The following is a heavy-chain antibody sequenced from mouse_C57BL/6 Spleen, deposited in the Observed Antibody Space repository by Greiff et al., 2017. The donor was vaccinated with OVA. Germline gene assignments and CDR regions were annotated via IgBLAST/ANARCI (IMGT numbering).Heavy chain of an antibody. CDR3: ARHALYDGYYGGFAY. V-gene: IGHV2-6-1*01. Sequence: VKLVESGPGLVAPSQSLSITCTVSGFSLTSYGVHWVRQPPGKGLEWLVVIWSDGSTTYNSALKSRLSISKDNSKSQVFSKMNSLQTDDTAMYYCARHALYDGYYGGFAYWGQGTLVTVSA. J-gene: IGHJ3*01. CDR1: GFSLTSYG. D-gene: IGHD2-3*01. CDR2: IWSDGST.